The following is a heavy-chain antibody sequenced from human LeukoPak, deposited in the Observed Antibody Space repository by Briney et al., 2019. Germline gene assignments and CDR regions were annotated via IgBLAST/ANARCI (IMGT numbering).Heavy chain of an antibody. CDR2: VNPNSGAT. Sequence: ASVKLPCKVSRYTFTGYYMHGVPQAPGQGLEWGGWVNPNSGATTYSQKLRSSVTMTSDTSISTAYMERSRLRSDDTALYYCARVAKAFCTYGLGYGGQRTLVTVSS. CDR3: ARVAKAFCTYGLGY. J-gene: IGHJ4*02. D-gene: IGHD2-8*01. V-gene: IGHV1-2*02. CDR1: RYTFTGYY.